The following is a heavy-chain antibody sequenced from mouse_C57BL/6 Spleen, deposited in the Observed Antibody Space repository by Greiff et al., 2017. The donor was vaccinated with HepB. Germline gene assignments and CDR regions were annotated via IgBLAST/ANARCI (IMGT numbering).Heavy chain of an antibody. J-gene: IGHJ2*01. D-gene: IGHD1-1*01. V-gene: IGHV7-1*01. CDR3: ARDEDYGSSFDY. Sequence: EVQLVESGGGLVQSGRSLRLSCATSGFTFSDFYMEWVRQAPGKGLEWIAASRNKANDYTTEYSASVKGRFIVSRDTSQSILYLQMNALRAEDTAIYYCARDEDYGSSFDYWGQGTTLTVSS. CDR1: GFTFSDFY. CDR2: SRNKANDYTT.